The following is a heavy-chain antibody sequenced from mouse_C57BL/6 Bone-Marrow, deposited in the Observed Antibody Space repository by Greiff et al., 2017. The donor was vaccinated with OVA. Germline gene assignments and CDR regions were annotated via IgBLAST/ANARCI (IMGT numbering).Heavy chain of an antibody. V-gene: IGHV14-4*01. CDR3: TAYYSNYVAMDY. Sequence: VQLQQSGAELVRPGASVKLSCTASGFNIKDDYMHWVKQRPEQGLEWIGWIDPENGDTEYASKFQGKATITADTSSNTAYLQLSSLKSEDTAVYYCTAYYSNYVAMDYWGQGTSVTVSS. CDR1: GFNIKDDY. D-gene: IGHD2-5*01. CDR2: IDPENGDT. J-gene: IGHJ4*01.